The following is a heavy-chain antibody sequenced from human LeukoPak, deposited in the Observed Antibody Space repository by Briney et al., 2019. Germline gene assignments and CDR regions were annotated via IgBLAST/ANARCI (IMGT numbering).Heavy chain of an antibody. CDR2: ITGSGTRT. CDR1: GFTFSSYA. Sequence: GGSLRLSCAASGFTFSSYAMTWVRQAPGKGLERVSGITGSGTRTYHADSVKGRFTISRDNSKDTPYLQINSLRAEDTAVYYCAKATLESCTGGTCYAFDNWGQGTLVTVSS. V-gene: IGHV3-23*01. CDR3: AKATLESCTGGTCYAFDN. D-gene: IGHD2-15*01. J-gene: IGHJ4*02.